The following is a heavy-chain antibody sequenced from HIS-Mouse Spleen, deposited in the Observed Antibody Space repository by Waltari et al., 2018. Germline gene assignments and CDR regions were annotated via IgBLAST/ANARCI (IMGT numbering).Heavy chain of an antibody. Sequence: QVQLVQSGAEVKKPGASVKVSCKASGYTFTSYDITWVRQATGQGLEWMGWMNPNSGNTGYAQKFQGRVTMTRNTSISTAYMELSSLRSEDTAVYYCARAISSSWYYYYGMDVWGQGTTVTVSS. CDR3: ARAISSSWYYYYGMDV. V-gene: IGHV1-8*01. CDR2: MNPNSGNT. CDR1: GYTFTSYD. J-gene: IGHJ6*02. D-gene: IGHD6-13*01.